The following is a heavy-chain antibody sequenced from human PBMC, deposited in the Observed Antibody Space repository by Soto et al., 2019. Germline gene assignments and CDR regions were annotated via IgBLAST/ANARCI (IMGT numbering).Heavy chain of an antibody. J-gene: IGHJ5*02. V-gene: IGHV3-30*18. CDR3: AKTAGYDYVWGSSGLDP. Sequence: QVQLVESGGGVVQPGRSLRLSCAASGFTFSSFGMHWVRQAPGKGLEWVAVISYDGSNKYYAESVKGRFTISRDDSKNTLDLQMNSLRPEDTAVYHCAKTAGYDYVWGSSGLDPWGQGTLVTVSS. CDR2: ISYDGSNK. CDR1: GFTFSSFG. D-gene: IGHD3-16*01.